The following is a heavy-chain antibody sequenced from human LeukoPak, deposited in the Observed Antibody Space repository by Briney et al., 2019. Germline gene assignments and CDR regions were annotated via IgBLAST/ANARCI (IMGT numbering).Heavy chain of an antibody. V-gene: IGHV4-31*03. CDR3: ARVPYYYDSSGYYGPYYFDY. CDR1: GGCLSSGGSY. CDR2: IYYNGRT. Sequence: SQALSLTRTLSGGCLSSGGSYGRWLRPHPGGGREWRGYIYYNGRTYYNPSLKRRLTISVHTSKNPCSLKLSSVPAADTAVYYCARVPYYYDSSGYYGPYYFDYWGQGTLVTVSS. J-gene: IGHJ4*02. D-gene: IGHD3-22*01.